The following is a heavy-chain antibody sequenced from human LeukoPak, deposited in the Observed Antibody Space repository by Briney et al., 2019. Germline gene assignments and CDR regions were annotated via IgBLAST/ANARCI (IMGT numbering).Heavy chain of an antibody. J-gene: IGHJ6*02. CDR1: GGSISSYY. V-gene: IGHV4-4*07. D-gene: IGHD1-26*01. Sequence: SETLSLTCTVSGGSISSYYWSWIRQPAGKGLEWIGRIYTSGSTNYNPSLKSRVTMSVDTSKNQFSLKLSSVTAADTAVYYCASMGQGAYYYYYGMDVWGQGTTVTVSS. CDR3: ASMGQGAYYYYYGMDV. CDR2: IYTSGST.